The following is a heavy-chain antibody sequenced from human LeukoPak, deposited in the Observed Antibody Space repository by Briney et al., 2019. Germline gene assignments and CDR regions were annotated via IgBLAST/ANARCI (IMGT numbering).Heavy chain of an antibody. J-gene: IGHJ4*02. V-gene: IGHV1-46*01. CDR3: AREERYSSSWYMYYFDY. CDR2: INPSGGST. CDR1: GYTFTSYY. Sequence: ASVKVSCKASGYTFTSYYMHWVRQAPGQGLEWMGIINPSGGSTSYAQKFQGRVTMTRDTSTGTVYMELSSLRSENTAVYYCAREERYSSSWYMYYFDYWGQGTLVTVSS. D-gene: IGHD6-13*01.